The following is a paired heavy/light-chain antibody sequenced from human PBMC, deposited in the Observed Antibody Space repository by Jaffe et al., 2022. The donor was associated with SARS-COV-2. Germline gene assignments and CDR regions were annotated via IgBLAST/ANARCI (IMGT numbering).Heavy chain of an antibody. CDR3: ARLKLLQYDSSGLNVDLDY. CDR2: IYYSGRT. D-gene: IGHD3-22*01. CDR1: GGSMASSGSY. J-gene: IGHJ4*02. V-gene: IGHV4-39*01. Sequence: QLHLQESGPGLVKPSETLFLTCIVSGGSMASSGSYWGWIRQPPGKGLDWIGNIYYSGRTNYNPTLERRVAMSVDTIKNQFSLRLRSVTAADTAVYYCARLKLLQYDSSGLNVDLDYWGQGTLVTVSS.
Light chain of an antibody. CDR3: AAWDASLNGLL. CDR1: SSNVGSNA. J-gene: IGLJ3*02. Sequence: QSVLTQPPSTSGTPGQRVTISCSGSSSNVGSNAVNWYQQFPGTAPKVLIYSNNQRPSGVPDRFSGSKSGTSATLAISGLQSEDEADYYCAAWDASLNGLLFGGGTKLTVL. V-gene: IGLV1-44*01. CDR2: SNN.